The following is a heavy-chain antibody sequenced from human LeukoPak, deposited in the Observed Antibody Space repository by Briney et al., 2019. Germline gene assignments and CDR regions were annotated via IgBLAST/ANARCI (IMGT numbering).Heavy chain of an antibody. CDR1: GGSFSPYS. Sequence: SETLSLTCAVYGGSFSPYSWSWIRQPPGKGLEWVGEINHSGSTNYNPSPKSRVTISVDTSKNQFSLRLSSVTAADTAVYYCARGGFYCGGDCYVDYWGQGTLVTVSS. J-gene: IGHJ4*02. CDR3: ARGGFYCGGDCYVDY. CDR2: INHSGST. D-gene: IGHD2-21*02. V-gene: IGHV4-34*01.